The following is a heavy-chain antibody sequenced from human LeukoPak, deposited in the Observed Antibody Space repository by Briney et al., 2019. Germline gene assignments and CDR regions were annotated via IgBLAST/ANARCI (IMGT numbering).Heavy chain of an antibody. CDR3: ARDAATDDAFDI. D-gene: IGHD6-13*01. CDR1: GFTFSSYS. V-gene: IGHV3-21*01. J-gene: IGHJ3*02. CDR2: INGDSSYI. Sequence: GGSLRLSCAASGFTFSSYSMHWVRQAPGKGLEWDSSINGDSSYIYYADSVKGRFFISRDNAKNSLYLHMNSLRAEDTAVYYCARDAATDDAFDIWGQGTMVTVSS.